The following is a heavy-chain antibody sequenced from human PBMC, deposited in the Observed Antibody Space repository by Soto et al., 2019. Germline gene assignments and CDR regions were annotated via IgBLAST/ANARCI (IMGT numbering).Heavy chain of an antibody. CDR3: ASALDTAMVYGIYYHYGMDV. J-gene: IGHJ6*02. CDR2: ISYDGSNK. D-gene: IGHD5-18*01. CDR1: GFTFSSYT. Sequence: GGSLRLSCAASGFTFSSYTMHWVRQAPGKGLEWVAVISYDGSNKYYADSVKGRFTISRDNSKNTLYLQMNSLRAEDTAVYYCASALDTAMVYGIYYHYGMDVWGQGTTVSVSS. V-gene: IGHV3-30-3*01.